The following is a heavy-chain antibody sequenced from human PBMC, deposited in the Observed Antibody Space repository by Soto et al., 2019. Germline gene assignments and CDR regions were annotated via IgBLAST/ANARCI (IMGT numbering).Heavy chain of an antibody. J-gene: IGHJ5*02. D-gene: IGHD4-17*01. V-gene: IGHV1-18*01. Sequence: QVQLVQSGAEVKKPGASVKVSCKASGYRFASYGISWVRQAPGQGIEWMGWISVYNGNATYEENFQDRVTMTTDTSTSTAYMELRSLRSDDTAVYFCARTAIGDPNWFDPWGQGTLVTVSS. CDR2: ISVYNGNA. CDR3: ARTAIGDPNWFDP. CDR1: GYRFASYG.